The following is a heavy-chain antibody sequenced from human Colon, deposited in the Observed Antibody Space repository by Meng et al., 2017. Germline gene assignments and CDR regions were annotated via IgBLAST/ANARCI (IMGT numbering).Heavy chain of an antibody. D-gene: IGHD5-12*01. CDR2: MNPNSGNT. J-gene: IGHJ4*02. Sequence: ASVTVSCKASVYTFTSYDINWVRQATGQGLEWMGWMNPNSGNTGYAQKFQGRVTITRNTSISTAYMELSSLGSEDTAVYYCARYAATMASFDYWGQGTLVTVSS. V-gene: IGHV1-8*03. CDR3: ARYAATMASFDY. CDR1: VYTFTSYD.